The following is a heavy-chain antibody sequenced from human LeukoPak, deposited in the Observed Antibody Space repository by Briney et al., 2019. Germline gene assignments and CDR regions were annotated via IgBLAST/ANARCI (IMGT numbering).Heavy chain of an antibody. Sequence: SQTLSLTCAISGDSVSSNSAAWNWIRQSPSRGLEWLGRTYYRSKWYNDYAVSVKSRITNNPDTSKNQFSLQLNSVTPEDTAVYYCARDRFYYYDSSGYSPGFDYWGQGTLVTVSS. CDR2: TYYRSKWYN. CDR3: ARDRFYYYDSSGYSPGFDY. J-gene: IGHJ4*02. CDR1: GDSVSSNSAA. V-gene: IGHV6-1*01. D-gene: IGHD3-22*01.